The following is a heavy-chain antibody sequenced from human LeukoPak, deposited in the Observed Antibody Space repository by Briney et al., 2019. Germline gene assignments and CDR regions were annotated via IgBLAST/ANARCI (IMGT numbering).Heavy chain of an antibody. Sequence: GGSLRLSCAASGFTFSSYSMNWVRQAPGKGLEWVSYISSSSSTIYYADSVKGRFTISRDNAKNSLYLQMNSLRAEDTAVYYCARKEYYYDSSGYLYWGQGTLVTVSS. CDR3: ARKEYYYDSSGYLY. V-gene: IGHV3-48*04. CDR2: ISSSSSTI. D-gene: IGHD3-22*01. CDR1: GFTFSSYS. J-gene: IGHJ4*02.